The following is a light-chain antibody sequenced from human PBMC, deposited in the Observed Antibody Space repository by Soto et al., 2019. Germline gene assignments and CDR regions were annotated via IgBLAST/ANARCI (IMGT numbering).Light chain of an antibody. V-gene: IGKV3D-20*02. CDR1: QSVSNNY. CDR3: QQRSNWLLT. Sequence: EIVLTQSPGTLSLSPGERATLSCRASQSVSNNYLAWYQQKPGQAPRLLIYDASSRATGIPARFSGSGSGTDFTLTISSLEPEDFAVYYCQQRSNWLLTFGGGTKVDIK. J-gene: IGKJ4*01. CDR2: DAS.